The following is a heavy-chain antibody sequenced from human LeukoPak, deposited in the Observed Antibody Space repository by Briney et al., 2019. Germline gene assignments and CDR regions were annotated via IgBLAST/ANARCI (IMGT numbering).Heavy chain of an antibody. CDR2: MNPNSGNT. Sequence: ASVKVSCKASGYTFTSYDINWVRQATGQGLEWMGWMNPNSGNTGYAQKFQGRVTMTRNTSISTAYMELSSLRSEDTAVYYCARGASRYCSGGSCSYPNWFDPWGQGILVTVSS. V-gene: IGHV1-8*01. CDR3: ARGASRYCSGGSCSYPNWFDP. CDR1: GYTFTSYD. J-gene: IGHJ5*02. D-gene: IGHD2-15*01.